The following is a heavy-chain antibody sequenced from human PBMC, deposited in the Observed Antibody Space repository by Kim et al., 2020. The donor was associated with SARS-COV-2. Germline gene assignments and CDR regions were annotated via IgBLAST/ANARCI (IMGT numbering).Heavy chain of an antibody. V-gene: IGHV1-8*01. D-gene: IGHD6-13*01. CDR2: T. Sequence: TGYAQKFQGRVTMTRNTSISTAYMELSSLRSEDTAVYYCARGSSSSWYVYWGQGTLVTVSS. J-gene: IGHJ4*02. CDR3: ARGSSSSWYVY.